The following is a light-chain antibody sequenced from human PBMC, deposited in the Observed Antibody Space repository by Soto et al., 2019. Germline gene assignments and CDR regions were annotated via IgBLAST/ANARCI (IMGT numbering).Light chain of an antibody. Sequence: QSVLTQPASVSGAPGQKVTISCTGSSSNIGTGYDVHWYQQHPGTAPKLLIYGDSNRPSGVPDRFSGSKSGTSASLAITGLQAEDEADYYCQSYDSNLSVVFGGGTKLTVL. V-gene: IGLV1-40*01. CDR1: SSNIGTGYD. CDR3: QSYDSNLSVV. J-gene: IGLJ2*01. CDR2: GDS.